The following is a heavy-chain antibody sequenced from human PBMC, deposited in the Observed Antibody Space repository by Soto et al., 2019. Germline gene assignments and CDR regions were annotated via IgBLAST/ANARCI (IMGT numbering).Heavy chain of an antibody. V-gene: IGHV1-58*01. CDR2: IVVGSGNT. CDR1: GFTFTSSA. CDR3: AXGGPWRALLSALDGMDV. D-gene: IGHD1-26*01. J-gene: IGHJ6*02. Sequence: SVKVSCKASGFTFTSSAVQWVRQARGQRLEWIGWIVVGSGNTNYAQKFQERVTITRDMSTSTAYMELSSLRSEDTAVYYCAXGGPWRALLSALDGMDVWGPGTTVTVSS.